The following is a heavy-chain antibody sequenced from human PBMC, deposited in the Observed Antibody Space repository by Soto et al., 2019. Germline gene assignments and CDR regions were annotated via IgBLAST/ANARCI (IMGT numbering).Heavy chain of an antibody. J-gene: IGHJ6*02. Sequence: EVQLVESGGGLVQPGGSLRLSCAASGFTFSSYAIHWVRQAPGKGLEYVSVISSNGGSTYYANSVKGRFTISRDNSKNTLYLQMGSLRAEDMAVYYCARAIWETYGMDVWGQGTTVTVSS. V-gene: IGHV3-64*01. CDR1: GFTFSSYA. CDR3: ARAIWETYGMDV. CDR2: ISSNGGST. D-gene: IGHD3-9*01.